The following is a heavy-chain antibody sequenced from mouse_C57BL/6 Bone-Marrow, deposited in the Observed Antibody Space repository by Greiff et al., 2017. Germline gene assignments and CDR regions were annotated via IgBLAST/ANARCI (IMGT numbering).Heavy chain of an antibody. Sequence: VKLQESGPELVKPGASVKISCKASGYTFTDYYINWVKQRPGQGLEWIGWIFPGSGSTYYNEKFKGKATLTVDKSSSTAYMLLSSLTSEDSAVYFCARDGYYSNYFDYWGQGTTLTVSS. V-gene: IGHV1-75*01. D-gene: IGHD2-5*01. CDR1: GYTFTDYY. CDR2: IFPGSGST. J-gene: IGHJ2*01. CDR3: ARDGYYSNYFDY.